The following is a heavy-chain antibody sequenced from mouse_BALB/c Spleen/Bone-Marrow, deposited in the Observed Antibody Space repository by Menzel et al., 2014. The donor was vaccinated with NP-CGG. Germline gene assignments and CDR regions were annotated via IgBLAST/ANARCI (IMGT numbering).Heavy chain of an antibody. CDR2: ISYDGSN. D-gene: IGHD2-3*01. CDR3: AMRLLTS. Sequence: EVKLMESGPGLVKPSQSLSLTCSVTGYSITSGYYWNWIRQFPGNKLEWMGYISYDGSNNYNPSLKNRISITRDTSKNQFFLKLNSVTTEDTATNYCAMRLLTSWGQGTLVTVSA. V-gene: IGHV3-6*02. J-gene: IGHJ3*01. CDR1: GYSITSGYY.